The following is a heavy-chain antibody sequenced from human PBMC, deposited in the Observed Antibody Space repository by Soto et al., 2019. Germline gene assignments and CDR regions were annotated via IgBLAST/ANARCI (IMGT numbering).Heavy chain of an antibody. D-gene: IGHD2-21*02. CDR1: GGTFSNSG. J-gene: IGHJ4*02. Sequence: QLHLVQSGAEVKKPGSSLKVSCKASGGTFSNSGISWVRQAPGQGLEGMGGIIPIFDTTNYAQKLQGRITIIADDTPNTVYMELSNLRSAYTCVSYCARAPILVSVTLHENYFDSWGQGTLVTVSS. V-gene: IGHV1-69*01. CDR3: ARAPILVSVTLHENYFDS. CDR2: IIPIFDTT.